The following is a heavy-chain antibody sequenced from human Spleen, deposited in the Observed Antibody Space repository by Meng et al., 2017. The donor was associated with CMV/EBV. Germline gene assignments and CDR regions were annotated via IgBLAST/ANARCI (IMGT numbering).Heavy chain of an antibody. CDR3: AKSVSPTGNYYFDY. J-gene: IGHJ4*02. CDR1: GFTFDDYA. CDR2: ISWNNFKA. V-gene: IGHV3-9*01. Sequence: SLKISCAASGFTFDDYAMHWVRQAPGKGLEWVSGISWNNFKAGYADSVKGRFTISRDNSKSTLYLQMNSLRAEDTAVYSCAKSVSPTGNYYFDYWGQGTLVTVSS. D-gene: IGHD1-7*01.